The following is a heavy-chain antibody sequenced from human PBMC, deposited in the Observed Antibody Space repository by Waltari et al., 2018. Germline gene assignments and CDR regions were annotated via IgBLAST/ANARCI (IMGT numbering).Heavy chain of an antibody. D-gene: IGHD3-3*01. CDR3: AIQISGVVF. J-gene: IGHJ4*02. Sequence: EVQLVESGGGLVQPGGSLRLSCAASGFTFSAYRMHWVRQAPGKGLVWVSLINADGRATFSADSVKGRFTMSRDNAKDTLYLQMNSLRGEDTAVYYCAIQISGVVFWGQGTLVTVSS. CDR1: GFTFSAYR. CDR2: INADGRAT. V-gene: IGHV3-74*01.